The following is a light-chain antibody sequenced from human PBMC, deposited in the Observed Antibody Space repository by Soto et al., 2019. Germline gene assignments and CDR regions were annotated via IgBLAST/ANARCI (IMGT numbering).Light chain of an antibody. J-gene: IGKJ4*01. CDR2: GAS. Sequence: IVLTQSPATLSLSPGERATLSCRARQTVSTYLSWYQHKPGQAPRLLIYGASSRATGIPDRFSGSGSGTDFTLTISRLAPEDFAVYYCQQYGSSRLTFGGGTKVDIK. CDR3: QQYGSSRLT. V-gene: IGKV3-20*01. CDR1: QTVSTY.